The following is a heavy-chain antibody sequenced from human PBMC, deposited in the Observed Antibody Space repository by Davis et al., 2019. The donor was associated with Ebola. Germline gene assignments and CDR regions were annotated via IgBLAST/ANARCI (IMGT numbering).Heavy chain of an antibody. V-gene: IGHV4-61*09. J-gene: IGHJ5*02. CDR2: IYTSGST. D-gene: IGHD3-3*01. Sequence: PSETLSLTCTVSGGSISSGSYYWSWIRQPAGKGLEWIGHIYTSGSTNYNPSLKSRVTISVDTSKNQFSLKLSSVTAADTAVYYCARCTGRGDFWSGYYTGWFDPWGQGTLVTVSS. CDR3: ARCTGRGDFWSGYYTGWFDP. CDR1: GGSISSGSYY.